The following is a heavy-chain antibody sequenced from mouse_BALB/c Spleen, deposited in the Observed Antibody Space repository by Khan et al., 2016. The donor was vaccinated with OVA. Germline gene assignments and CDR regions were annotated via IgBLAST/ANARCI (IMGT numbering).Heavy chain of an antibody. CDR1: GFTFSTYG. V-gene: IGHV5-6*02. J-gene: IGHJ3*01. D-gene: IGHD1-1*02. Sequence: EVQLLETGGDLVKPGGSLKLSCAASGFTFSTYGMSWVRQPPDKRLEWVATINTGGHYISYIDTVKGRFTISRDNAENILYLQMTSLRSEDTAMYYCARRAYYYNSEAFAYWGQGTLVTVSA. CDR3: ARRAYYYNSEAFAY. CDR2: INTGGHYI.